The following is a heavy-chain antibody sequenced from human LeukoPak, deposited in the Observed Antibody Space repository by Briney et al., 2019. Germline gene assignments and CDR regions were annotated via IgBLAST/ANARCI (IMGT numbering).Heavy chain of an antibody. J-gene: IGHJ1*01. CDR1: GFTFSSYA. CDR2: ISGSGGST. V-gene: IGHV3-23*01. Sequence: GGSLRLSCAASGFTFSSYAMSWVRQAPGKGLEWVSAISGSGGSTYYADSVKGRFTISRDNSKNTLYLQMNSLKAEDTAVYYCAKTSSERYFQHWGQGTLVTVSS. CDR3: AKTSSERYFQH.